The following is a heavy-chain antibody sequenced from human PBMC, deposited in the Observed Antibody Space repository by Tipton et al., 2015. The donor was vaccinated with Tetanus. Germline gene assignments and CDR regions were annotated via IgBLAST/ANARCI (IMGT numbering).Heavy chain of an antibody. Sequence: TLSLTCSVSGGSISYTNYYWVWIRQPPGKGLEWIGTIFYSGSTYYSPSLKSRVTISVDTSKNQFSLNLTSVTAADTAFYYCARQSCSGGSCRFDPWGQGTLVTVSS. CDR1: GGSISYTNYY. V-gene: IGHV4-39*01. J-gene: IGHJ5*02. CDR2: IFYSGST. D-gene: IGHD2-15*01. CDR3: ARQSCSGGSCRFDP.